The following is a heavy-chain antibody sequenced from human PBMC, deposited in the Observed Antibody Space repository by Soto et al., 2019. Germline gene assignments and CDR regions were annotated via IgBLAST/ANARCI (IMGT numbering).Heavy chain of an antibody. J-gene: IGHJ5*02. CDR1: GFTFGDYA. V-gene: IGHV3-49*03. CDR3: TRVGVTYDFWSGYFNSDWFDP. Sequence: SLRLSCTASGFTFGDYAMSWFRQAPGKGLEWVGFIRGKAYGGTTEYAASVKGRFTISRDDSKSIAYLQMNSLKTEDTAVYYCTRVGVTYDFWSGYFNSDWFDPWGQGTLVTVSS. D-gene: IGHD3-3*01. CDR2: IRGKAYGGTT.